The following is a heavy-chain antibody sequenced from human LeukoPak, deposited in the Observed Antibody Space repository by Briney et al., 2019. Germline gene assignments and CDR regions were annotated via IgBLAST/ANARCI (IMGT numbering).Heavy chain of an antibody. CDR2: IIPIFGTA. J-gene: IGHJ4*02. V-gene: IGHV1-69*05. CDR1: GGTFSSYA. Sequence: SVKISCKASGGTFSSYAISWVRQAPGHGLEWMGRIIPIFGTANYAQKFQGRVTITTDESTSTAYMELSSLGSEDTAVYYCARSGYTMVRGVIPPLDYWGQGTLVTVSS. CDR3: ARSGYTMVRGVIPPLDY. D-gene: IGHD3-10*01.